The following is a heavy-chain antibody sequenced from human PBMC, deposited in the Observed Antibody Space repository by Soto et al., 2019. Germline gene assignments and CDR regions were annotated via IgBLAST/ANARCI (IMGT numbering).Heavy chain of an antibody. CDR3: AIVPSRITIFGVVNGNGMDV. J-gene: IGHJ6*02. Sequence: QVQLVQSGAEVKKPGSSVKVSCKASGGTFSSYAISWVRQAPGQGLEWMGGIIPIFGTANYAQKFQGRVTITADESTITSYMELTSLRFEDTAVYYCAIVPSRITIFGVVNGNGMDVWGQGTTVTVSS. V-gene: IGHV1-69*01. D-gene: IGHD3-3*01. CDR1: GGTFSSYA. CDR2: IIPIFGTA.